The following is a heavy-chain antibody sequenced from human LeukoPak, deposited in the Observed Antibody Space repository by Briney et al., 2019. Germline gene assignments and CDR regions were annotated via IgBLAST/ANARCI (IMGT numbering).Heavy chain of an antibody. D-gene: IGHD2-21*01. J-gene: IGHJ3*02. CDR2: IKSKTDGGTT. Sequence: GGSLRLSCAASGFTFSNAWMSWVRQAPGKGLEWVGRIKSKTDGGTTDYAAPVKGRFTISRDDSKNTLYLQMNSLKTEDTAVYYCTTTLLGWEDTPLSAFDIWGQGTMVTVSS. CDR3: TTTLLGWEDTPLSAFDI. V-gene: IGHV3-15*01. CDR1: GFTFSNAW.